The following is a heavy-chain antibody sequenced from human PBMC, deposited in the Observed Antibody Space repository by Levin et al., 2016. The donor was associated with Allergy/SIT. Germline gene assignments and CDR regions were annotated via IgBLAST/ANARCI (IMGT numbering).Heavy chain of an antibody. J-gene: IGHJ4*02. Sequence: GESLKISCAASGFTFSSYGMHWVRQAPGKGLEWVAFIRYDGSNKYYADSVKGRFTISRDNSKNTLYLQMNSLRAEDTAVYYCARIPGITMIVQGWGQGTLVTVSS. V-gene: IGHV3-30*02. CDR2: IRYDGSNK. CDR3: ARIPGITMIVQG. D-gene: IGHD3-22*01. CDR1: GFTFSSYG.